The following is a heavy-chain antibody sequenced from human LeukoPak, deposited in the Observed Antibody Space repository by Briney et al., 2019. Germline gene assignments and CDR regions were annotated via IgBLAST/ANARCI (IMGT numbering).Heavy chain of an antibody. D-gene: IGHD1-26*01. J-gene: IGHJ5*02. CDR3: ARALSIVGATPWFDP. CDR2: ITSSGNTK. CDR1: GFMFSDYY. V-gene: IGHV3-11*04. Sequence: GGSLRLSCAASGFMFSDYYMTWIRQAPGKGLEWISYITSSGNTKYYADSVKGRFSISRDNAKNTLYLQMNSLRAEDTAVYYCARALSIVGATPWFDPWGQGTLVTVSS.